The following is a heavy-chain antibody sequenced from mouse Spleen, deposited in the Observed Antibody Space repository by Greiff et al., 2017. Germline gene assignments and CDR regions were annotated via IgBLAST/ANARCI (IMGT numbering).Heavy chain of an antibody. Sequence: QVQLQQPGAELVKPGASVKLSCKASGYTFTSYWMQWVKQRPGQGLEWIGEIDPSDSYTNYNQKFKGKATLTVDTSSSTAYMQLSSLTSEDSAVYYCARRDGYYDWYFDVWGAGTTVTVSS. CDR2: IDPSDSYT. V-gene: IGHV1-50*01. CDR3: ARRDGYYDWYFDV. CDR1: GYTFTSYW. D-gene: IGHD2-3*01. J-gene: IGHJ1*01.